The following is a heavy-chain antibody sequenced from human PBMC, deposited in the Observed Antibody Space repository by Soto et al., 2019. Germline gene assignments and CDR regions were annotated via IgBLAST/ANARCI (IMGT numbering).Heavy chain of an antibody. J-gene: IGHJ4*02. CDR3: TTVFEY. CDR1: GIIFTNYW. V-gene: IGHV3-74*01. Sequence: EVPLVESGGGLVQPGGSLRLSCAASGIIFTNYWMHWVRQAPGKGLVWVSRIDNDGSGTSYADSVKGRFTISRDNAKNTVYLQMNSLRAEDTAVYYCTTVFEYLGQGTLVTVSS. CDR2: IDNDGSGT.